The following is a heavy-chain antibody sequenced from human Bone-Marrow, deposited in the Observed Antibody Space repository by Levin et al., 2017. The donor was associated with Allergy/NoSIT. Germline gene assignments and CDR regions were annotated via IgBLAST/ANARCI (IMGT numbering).Heavy chain of an antibody. CDR2: IHHTGST. J-gene: IGHJ4*02. D-gene: IGHD3-22*01. V-gene: IGHV4-39*01. CDR3: ARMGRYYDFGGYRYYFDY. Sequence: SETLSLTCIVSGDSIRSSNYFWGWIRQPPGKGLEWIGSIHHTGSTYYNPSLKSRVTMFVDTSSNQFSLKLSSVTAADTAMYFCARMGRYYDFGGYRYYFDYWGQGTLLTVSS. CDR1: GDSIRSSNYF.